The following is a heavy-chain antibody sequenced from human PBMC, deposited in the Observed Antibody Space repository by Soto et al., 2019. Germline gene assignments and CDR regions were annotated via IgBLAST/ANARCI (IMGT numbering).Heavy chain of an antibody. V-gene: IGHV2-5*01. D-gene: IGHD6-19*01. CDR2: IYWNDDK. CDR3: AHRLPRGYQQWVCFDY. CDR1: GFALSTTGVG. J-gene: IGHJ4*02. Sequence: SGPTLVNPTQTLTLTCTFSGFALSTTGVGVGWIRQPPGKALEWLALIYWNDDKRYSPSLRSRLTITKDTSKNQVVLTMTNMDPVDTATYYCAHRLPRGYQQWVCFDYLGQGTLVTVSS.